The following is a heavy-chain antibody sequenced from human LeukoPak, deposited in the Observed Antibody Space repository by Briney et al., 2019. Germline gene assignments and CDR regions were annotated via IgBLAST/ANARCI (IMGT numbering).Heavy chain of an antibody. CDR1: GYTFTSYY. D-gene: IGHD3-22*01. J-gene: IGHJ4*02. CDR3: ARDLGYDSSGYSFDY. V-gene: IGHV1-46*01. CDR2: INPSGGST. Sequence: ASVKVSCKASGYTFTSYYMHWVRQAPGQGLEWMGIINPSGGSTSYAQKFQGRVTMTRDMPTSTVYTELSSLRSEDTAVYYCARDLGYDSSGYSFDYWGQGTLVTVSS.